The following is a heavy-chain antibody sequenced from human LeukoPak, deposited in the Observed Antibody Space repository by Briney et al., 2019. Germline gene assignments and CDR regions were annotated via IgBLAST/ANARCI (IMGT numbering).Heavy chain of an antibody. CDR2: ISWNSGSI. D-gene: IGHD3-22*01. V-gene: IGHV3-9*01. CDR1: GFTFDDYA. Sequence: GRSLRLSCAASGFTFDDYAMHWVRQAPGKGLEWVSGISWNSGSIGYADSVKGRFTISRDNAKNSLYLQMNSLRAEDTAVYYCAKGSGYYPEGSDYWGQGTLVTVSS. CDR3: AKGSGYYPEGSDY. J-gene: IGHJ4*02.